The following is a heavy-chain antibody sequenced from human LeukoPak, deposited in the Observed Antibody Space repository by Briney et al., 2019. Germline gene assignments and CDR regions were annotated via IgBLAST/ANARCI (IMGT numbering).Heavy chain of an antibody. Sequence: GGSLRLSCAASGFTFSDYYMSWVRQAPGKGLEWLAYISNIGYSMYYADSVKDRSTISRDNDQRSVDLQLNSLTADDTAVYFCARSRALRYFDLRGQGSLVTVSS. V-gene: IGHV3-11*01. CDR1: GFTFSDYY. D-gene: IGHD3-9*01. J-gene: IGHJ4*02. CDR2: ISNIGYSM. CDR3: ARSRALRYFDL.